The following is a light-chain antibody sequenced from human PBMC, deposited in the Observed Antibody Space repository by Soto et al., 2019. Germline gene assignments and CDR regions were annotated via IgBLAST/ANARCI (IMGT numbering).Light chain of an antibody. CDR2: GAS. Sequence: ENVLTQSPGTLSLSPGERATLSCRASQSVGSYLGWYQKKPGQAPRLLIYGASNRATGIPDRFSGSGSGTDFTLTLSSLEPEDFAVYYCQHYGGPPPWTFGQGTKVEIK. CDR1: QSVGSY. V-gene: IGKV3-20*01. J-gene: IGKJ1*01. CDR3: QHYGGPPPWT.